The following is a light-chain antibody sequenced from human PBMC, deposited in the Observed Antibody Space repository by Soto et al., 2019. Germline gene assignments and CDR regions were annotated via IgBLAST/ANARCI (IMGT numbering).Light chain of an antibody. CDR1: QSVSSSY. Sequence: EIVLTQSPATLSLSPGERATLSCGASQSVSSSYLAWYQQKPGLEPRLLSYDASSRTTGIPDRFSGSGSGTDFTLTISRLEHEDFAVYYCQQYGRSPPITFGPGTRLEIK. CDR3: QQYGRSPPIT. CDR2: DAS. V-gene: IGKV3D-20*01. J-gene: IGKJ5*01.